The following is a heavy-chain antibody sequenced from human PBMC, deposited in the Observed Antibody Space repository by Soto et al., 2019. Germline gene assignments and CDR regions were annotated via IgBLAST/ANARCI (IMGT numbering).Heavy chain of an antibody. CDR1: GFTFSTYG. D-gene: IGHD4-17*01. V-gene: IGHV3-23*01. Sequence: EVQLLESGGNLVQPGGSLRLSCAASGFTFSTYGMTWVRQAPGKGLEWVSSISDSGDSTYYADSVKGRFTISRDNSKNTLFLQMNSLRAEDTAVYYCAKDHAWGRRVTTRFDYWGQGDLVTVSS. CDR2: ISDSGDST. J-gene: IGHJ4*02. CDR3: AKDHAWGRRVTTRFDY.